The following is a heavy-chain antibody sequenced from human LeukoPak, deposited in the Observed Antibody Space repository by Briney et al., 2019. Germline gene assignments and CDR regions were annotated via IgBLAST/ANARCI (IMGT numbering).Heavy chain of an antibody. CDR3: ATHPIRDGFGSAFDI. CDR2: IHPGDSDT. V-gene: IGHV5-51*01. J-gene: IGHJ3*02. Sequence: GESLKISCKVSGYSSTTYWIAWVRQMSGRGLEWMGVIHPGDSDTRYNPSFQGRVTISVDKSTTTAYLQYNSLGPSDTAIYYCATHPIRDGFGSAFDIWGQGTLVTVSS. CDR1: GYSSTTYW. D-gene: IGHD5-24*01.